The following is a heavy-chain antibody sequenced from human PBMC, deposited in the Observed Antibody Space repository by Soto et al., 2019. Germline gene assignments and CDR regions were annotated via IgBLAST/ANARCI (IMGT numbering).Heavy chain of an antibody. Sequence: ASVKGSCKASGYTFTSYGISWVRQAPGQGLEWMGWISAYNGNTNYAQKLQGRVTMTTDTSTSTAYMELRSLRSDDTAVYYCARDHSYCGGDCYQFQHWGQGTLVTVSS. V-gene: IGHV1-18*01. CDR3: ARDHSYCGGDCYQFQH. J-gene: IGHJ1*01. CDR1: GYTFTSYG. D-gene: IGHD2-21*02. CDR2: ISAYNGNT.